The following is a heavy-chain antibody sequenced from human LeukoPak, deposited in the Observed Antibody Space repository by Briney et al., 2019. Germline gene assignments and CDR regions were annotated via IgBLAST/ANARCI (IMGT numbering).Heavy chain of an antibody. D-gene: IGHD6-13*01. V-gene: IGHV3-23*01. CDR3: AKDPYSSSWYAGNWFDP. CDR2: ISGSGGST. Sequence: GRSLRLSCAASGFTFSSYAMSWVRQAPGKGLEWVSAISGSGGSTYYADSVKGRFTISRDNSKNTLYLQMNSLRAEDTAVYYCAKDPYSSSWYAGNWFDPWGQGTLVTVSS. CDR1: GFTFSSYA. J-gene: IGHJ5*02.